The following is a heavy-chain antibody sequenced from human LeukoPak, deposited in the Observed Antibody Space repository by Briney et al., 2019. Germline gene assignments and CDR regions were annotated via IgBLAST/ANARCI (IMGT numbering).Heavy chain of an antibody. Sequence: PSETLSLTCTVSGGSISSSSYYWGWIRQPPGKGLEWIGSIYYSGSTYYNPSLKSRVTISVDTSKNQFSLKLSSVTAADTAVYYCARDPGYYDFWSGYSGFDPWGQGTLVTVSS. CDR2: IYYSGST. D-gene: IGHD3-3*01. CDR3: ARDPGYYDFWSGYSGFDP. CDR1: GGSISSSSYY. J-gene: IGHJ5*02. V-gene: IGHV4-39*07.